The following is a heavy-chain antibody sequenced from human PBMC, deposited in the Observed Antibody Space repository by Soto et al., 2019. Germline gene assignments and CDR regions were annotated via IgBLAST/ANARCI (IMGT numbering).Heavy chain of an antibody. Sequence: KVSCKGSGYSFTSYWISWVRQMPGKGLEWMGRIDPSDSYTNYSPSFQGHVTISADKSISTAYLQWSSLKASDTAMYYCARPKGITGTNLDPWGQGTLVTVSS. J-gene: IGHJ5*02. CDR2: IDPSDSYT. CDR1: GYSFTSYW. CDR3: ARPKGITGTNLDP. D-gene: IGHD1-7*01. V-gene: IGHV5-10-1*01.